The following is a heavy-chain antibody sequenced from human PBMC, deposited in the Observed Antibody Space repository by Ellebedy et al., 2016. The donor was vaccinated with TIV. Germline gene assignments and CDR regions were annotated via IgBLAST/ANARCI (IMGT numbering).Heavy chain of an antibody. CDR2: INHSGGT. CDR3: ARGARSSDRRFDS. CDR1: GGSFSSYF. J-gene: IGHJ4*02. D-gene: IGHD6-19*01. V-gene: IGHV4-34*01. Sequence: SETLSLTCGVYGGSFSSYFWSWIRQPPGKGLEWIGEINHSGGTTYNPSLKSRVTVSADTSKNQFSLNLASVTAADTAVYYCARGARSSDRRFDSWGQGTLVTVSS.